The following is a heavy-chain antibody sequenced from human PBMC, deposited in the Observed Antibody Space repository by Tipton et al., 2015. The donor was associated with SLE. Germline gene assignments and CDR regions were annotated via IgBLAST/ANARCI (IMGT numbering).Heavy chain of an antibody. V-gene: IGHV1-18*01. CDR2: ISGYNGNT. CDR1: GYTFTSYG. Sequence: QLVQSGAEVKKPGASVEVSCKASGYTFTSYGISWVRQAPGQGLEWMGWISGYNGNTNYAQNLQGRVTITTDESTSTAYMELSSLRSEDTAVYYCARRLGGGWLFDYWGQGTLVTVSS. CDR3: ARRLGGGWLFDY. J-gene: IGHJ4*02. D-gene: IGHD5-12*01.